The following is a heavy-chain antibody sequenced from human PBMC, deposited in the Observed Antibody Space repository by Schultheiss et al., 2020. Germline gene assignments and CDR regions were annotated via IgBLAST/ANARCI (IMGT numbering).Heavy chain of an antibody. V-gene: IGHV3-11*05. J-gene: IGHJ5*02. CDR2: ISSSSSYT. Sequence: GGSLRLSCAASGFTFSDYYMSWIRQAPGKGLEWVSYISSSSSYTNYADSVKGRFTISRDNAKNSLYLQMNSLRAEDTAVHHCARDGDHLTGSGWYVRWGQGTLVTVSS. D-gene: IGHD6-19*01. CDR1: GFTFSDYY. CDR3: ARDGDHLTGSGWYVR.